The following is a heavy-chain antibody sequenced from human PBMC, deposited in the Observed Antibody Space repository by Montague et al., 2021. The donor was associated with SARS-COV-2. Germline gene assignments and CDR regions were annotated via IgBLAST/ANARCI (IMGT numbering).Heavy chain of an antibody. CDR1: GGSISSSTYY. J-gene: IGHJ4*02. CDR3: ATQEDPSGWIPGPFDF. Sequence: SETLSLTCTVSGGSISSSTYYWAWIRQPPGKGLVWIGSMNYRGSTYYNPSLKSRVFISVDTTKKQLSLTLTSVTAADTAVYYCATQEDPSGWIPGPFDFWGQGTLLSVSS. D-gene: IGHD6-19*01. CDR2: MNYRGST. V-gene: IGHV4-39*01.